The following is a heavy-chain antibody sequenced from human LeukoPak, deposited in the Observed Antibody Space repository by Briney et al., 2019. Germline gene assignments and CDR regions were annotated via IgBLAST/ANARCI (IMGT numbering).Heavy chain of an antibody. CDR1: GGTFSSYA. Sequence: GASVKVSCKASGGTFSSYAISWVRQAPGQGLEWMGRIIPTLGIANYAQKFQGRVTITADKSTSTAYMELSSLRSEDTAVYYCARSLAVAGRAPYFDYWGQGTLVTVSS. D-gene: IGHD6-19*01. CDR3: ARSLAVAGRAPYFDY. J-gene: IGHJ4*02. CDR2: IIPTLGIA. V-gene: IGHV1-69*04.